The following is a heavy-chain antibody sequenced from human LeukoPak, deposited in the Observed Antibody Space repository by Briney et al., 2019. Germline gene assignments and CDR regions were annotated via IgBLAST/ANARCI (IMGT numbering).Heavy chain of an antibody. CDR2: IKSKTDGGTT. J-gene: IGHJ4*02. Sequence: GGSLRLSCAASGFTFSNAWMSWVRQAPGKGLEWVGRIKSKTDGGTTDYAAPVKGRFTISRDDSKNTLYLQMNSLKTEDTAVYYCTTEGDYGDYDLDYWGQGTLVTVSS. CDR3: TTEGDYGDYDLDY. V-gene: IGHV3-15*01. D-gene: IGHD4-17*01. CDR1: GFTFSNAW.